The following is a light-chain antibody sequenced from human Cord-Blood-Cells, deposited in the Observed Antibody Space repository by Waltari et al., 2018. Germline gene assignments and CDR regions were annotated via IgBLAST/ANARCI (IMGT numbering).Light chain of an antibody. CDR3: SSYAGSNNPHV. CDR1: SSDVGGYNY. CDR2: EVS. V-gene: IGLV2-8*01. Sequence: QSALTQPPSASGSPGQSVTISCTGTSSDVGGYNYVSWYQQHPGKAPKLMIYEVSKRPSGVPDRVSGSKSGNTASLTVSGLQAEDEADYYCSSYAGSNNPHVFGTGTKVTVL. J-gene: IGLJ1*01.